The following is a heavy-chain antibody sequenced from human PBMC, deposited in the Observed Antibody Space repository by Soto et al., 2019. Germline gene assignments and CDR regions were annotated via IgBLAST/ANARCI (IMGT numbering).Heavy chain of an antibody. Sequence: ASVKVSCKASGGTFSSYAISWLRQAPGQGLEWMGGIIPIFGTANYAQKFQGRVTITADKSTSTAYMELSSLRSEDTAVYYCARERDYYDSSGYYYPWGQGTLVTVSS. CDR2: IIPIFGTA. J-gene: IGHJ5*02. V-gene: IGHV1-69*06. D-gene: IGHD3-22*01. CDR3: ARERDYYDSSGYYYP. CDR1: GGTFSSYA.